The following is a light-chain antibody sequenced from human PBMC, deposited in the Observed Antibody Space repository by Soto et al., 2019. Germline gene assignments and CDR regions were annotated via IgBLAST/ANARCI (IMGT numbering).Light chain of an antibody. CDR2: GAS. J-gene: IGKJ1*01. Sequence: EIVLTQSPGTLSLSPGERATLSCRASQSVRSRYLAWYQQKPGRAPRLLIYGASNRATGIPDRFSGSGSGTDFTLTVSRLEPADFAVYFCQQYDTSPGTFGQGTNVDIK. CDR1: QSVRSRY. V-gene: IGKV3-20*01. CDR3: QQYDTSPGT.